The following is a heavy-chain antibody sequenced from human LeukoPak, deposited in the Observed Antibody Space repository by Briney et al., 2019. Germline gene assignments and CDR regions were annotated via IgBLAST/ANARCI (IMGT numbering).Heavy chain of an antibody. Sequence: SETLSLTCAVSDYSISSHNYWGWIRQPPGKGLEWIGSVYHSGSTHYSPSLKSRVTISVDTSKNQFSLKLSSVTAADTAVYYCARNGRSGYFDYWGQGTLVTVSS. V-gene: IGHV4-38-2*01. CDR2: VYHSGST. D-gene: IGHD3-22*01. CDR3: ARNGRSGYFDY. CDR1: DYSISSHNY. J-gene: IGHJ4*02.